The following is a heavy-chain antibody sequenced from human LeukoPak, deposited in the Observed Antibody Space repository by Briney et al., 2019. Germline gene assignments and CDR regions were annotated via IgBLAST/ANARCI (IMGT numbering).Heavy chain of an antibody. Sequence: SDTLSLGCTVSGGAISTYYWSWIRQPPGKGLEWLGYIFYSGSTSYHSSLKSRVTISVDSSKNQCSLELNSVTAADTAVYYCARGRFLDAFDIWGQGTMVTVSS. J-gene: IGHJ3*02. D-gene: IGHD3-3*01. V-gene: IGHV4-59*07. CDR3: ARGRFLDAFDI. CDR2: IFYSGST. CDR1: GGAISTYY.